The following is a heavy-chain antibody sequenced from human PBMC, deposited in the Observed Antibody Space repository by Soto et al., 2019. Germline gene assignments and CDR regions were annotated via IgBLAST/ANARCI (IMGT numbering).Heavy chain of an antibody. V-gene: IGHV1-18*01. CDR1: GYTFISYG. CDR3: ARGFPDYSSGWSFLADY. D-gene: IGHD6-19*01. CDR2: ISAYNGNT. Sequence: ASVKVSCKASGYTFISYGISWVRQAPGQGLEWMGWISAYNGNTNYAQKLQGRVTMTTDTSTSTAYMELRSLRSDDTAVYYCARGFPDYSSGWSFLADYWGQGTLVTVSS. J-gene: IGHJ4*02.